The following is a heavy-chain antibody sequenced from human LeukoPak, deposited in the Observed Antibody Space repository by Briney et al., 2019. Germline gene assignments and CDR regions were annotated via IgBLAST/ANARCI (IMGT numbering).Heavy chain of an antibody. CDR2: MRDTVNT. Sequence: SETLSLTCSVSDVSISSHYWSWLRQPPGKGLEWIAYMRDTVNTKDNPSFKSRLTLSADTSKNQFSLRLSPVTAADTALYFCARVVDDFWSGGLLGYVDYWGQGILVTVST. CDR3: ARVVDDFWSGGLLGYVDY. V-gene: IGHV4-59*11. CDR1: DVSISSHY. D-gene: IGHD3-3*01. J-gene: IGHJ4*02.